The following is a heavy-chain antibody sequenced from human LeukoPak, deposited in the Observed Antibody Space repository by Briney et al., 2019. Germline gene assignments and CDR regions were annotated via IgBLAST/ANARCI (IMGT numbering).Heavy chain of an antibody. D-gene: IGHD2-15*01. CDR1: GYTFTSYY. V-gene: IGHV1-46*01. J-gene: IGHJ6*02. Sequence: ASVKVSCKASGYTFTSYYMHWVRQAPGQGLEWMGIINPSGGSTNYAQKFQGRVTMTRDTSSSTVYMELSSLRSEDTAVYYCAREVVVAATLNYYGMDVWGQGTTVTVSS. CDR3: AREVVVAATLNYYGMDV. CDR2: INPSGGST.